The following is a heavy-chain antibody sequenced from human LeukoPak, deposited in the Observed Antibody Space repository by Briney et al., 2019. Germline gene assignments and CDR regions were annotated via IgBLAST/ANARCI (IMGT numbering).Heavy chain of an antibody. CDR1: GGSFSGYY. D-gene: IGHD3-22*01. J-gene: IGHJ4*02. V-gene: IGHV4-34*01. CDR3: ARGYSSGSDFDY. CDR2: INHSGST. Sequence: SETLSLTCAVYGGSFSGYYWSWIRQPPGKGLEWIGEINHSGSTNYNPSLKSRVTMSVDTSKNQFSLKLSSVTAADTAVYYCARGYSSGSDFDYWGQGTLVTVSS.